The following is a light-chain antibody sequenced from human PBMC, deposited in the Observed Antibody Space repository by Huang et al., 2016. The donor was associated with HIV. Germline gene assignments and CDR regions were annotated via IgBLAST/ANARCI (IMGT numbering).Light chain of an antibody. CDR2: DVS. Sequence: DIQMTRSPSTLSASVGDRVTITCRASQSFTTWLAWYQQKPGKAPKLLIYDVSSLESGVPSRFSGSGSGTEFTLTISSLQPDDFATYYCQQYDGYPWTFGQGTKVEIK. J-gene: IGKJ1*01. V-gene: IGKV1-5*01. CDR3: QQYDGYPWT. CDR1: QSFTTW.